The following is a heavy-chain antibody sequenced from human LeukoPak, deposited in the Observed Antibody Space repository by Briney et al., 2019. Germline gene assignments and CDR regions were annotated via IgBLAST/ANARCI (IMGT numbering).Heavy chain of an antibody. J-gene: IGHJ5*02. CDR1: GGSFSGYY. CDR3: ARARGWYFGNWFDP. Sequence: SETPSLTCAVYGGSFSGYYWSWIRQPPGKGLEWIGEINHSGSTNYNPSLKSRVTISVDTSKNQFSLKLSSVTAADTAVYYCARARGWYFGNWFDPWGQGTLVTVSS. CDR2: INHSGST. V-gene: IGHV4-34*01. D-gene: IGHD6-19*01.